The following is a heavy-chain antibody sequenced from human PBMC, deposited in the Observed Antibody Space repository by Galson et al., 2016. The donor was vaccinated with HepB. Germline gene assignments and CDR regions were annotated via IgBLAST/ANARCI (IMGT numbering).Heavy chain of an antibody. CDR1: GFTVSSDY. D-gene: IGHD1-26*01. CDR2: FYIGGNT. Sequence: SLRLSCATSGFTVSSDYMTWVRQAPGKGLEWVSLFYIGGNTYYGNSVKGRFTISRDNSKNTLYLQMNSLRAEDKAMYYCATVGGSTYGLRSDAFDIWGQGTRVTVSS. J-gene: IGHJ3*02. CDR3: ATVGGSTYGLRSDAFDI. V-gene: IGHV3-53*01.